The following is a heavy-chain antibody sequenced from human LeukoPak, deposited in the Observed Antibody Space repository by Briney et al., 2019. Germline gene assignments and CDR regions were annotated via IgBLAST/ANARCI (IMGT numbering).Heavy chain of an antibody. CDR2: IIPIFGTA. CDR3: AGVYTAMVIDY. Sequence: SVTVSCKASGGTFSSYAISWVRQAPGQGLEWMGGIIPIFGTANYAQKFQGRVTITADESTSTAYMELSSLRSEDTAVYYCAGVYTAMVIDYGGQGTLVTVSS. V-gene: IGHV1-69*13. D-gene: IGHD5-18*01. CDR1: GGTFSSYA. J-gene: IGHJ4*02.